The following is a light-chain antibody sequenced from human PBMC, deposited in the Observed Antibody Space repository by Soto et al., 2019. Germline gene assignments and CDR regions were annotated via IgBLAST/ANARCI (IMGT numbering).Light chain of an antibody. CDR3: QQYDSSPWT. CDR2: GAS. Sequence: EILFTQSPATLSLSPGERATLSCRATQTISNYLAWYQQKPGQAPRILMYGASTRATDIPDRFSGSGSGTDFTLTLSRLQPEDFAVYYCQQYDSSPWTFGQGTKVDIK. V-gene: IGKV3-20*01. CDR1: QTISNY. J-gene: IGKJ1*01.